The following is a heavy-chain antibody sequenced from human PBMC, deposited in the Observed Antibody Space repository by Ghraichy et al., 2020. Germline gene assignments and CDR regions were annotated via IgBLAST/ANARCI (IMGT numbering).Heavy chain of an antibody. CDR3: AKGYSYGYGTPGGY. D-gene: IGHD5-18*01. Sequence: GESLNISCAASGFTFSSYAMSWVRQAPGKGLEWVSAISGSGGSTYYADSVKGRFTISRDNSKNTLYLQMNSLRAEDTAVYYCAKGYSYGYGTPGGYWGQGTLVTVSS. CDR1: GFTFSSYA. CDR2: ISGSGGST. J-gene: IGHJ4*02. V-gene: IGHV3-23*01.